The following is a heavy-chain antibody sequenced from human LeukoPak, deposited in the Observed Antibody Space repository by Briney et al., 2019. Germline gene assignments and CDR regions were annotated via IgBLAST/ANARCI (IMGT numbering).Heavy chain of an antibody. J-gene: IGHJ4*02. V-gene: IGHV4-4*07. Sequence: SETLSLTCTVSGASISSYFWSWIRQPAGKGLEWIGRIYTSESTKYNPSLKSRVTMSVDTSKNQFSLKLSSVTAADTAVYYCARVYDFWSGYFDYWGQGTLVTVSS. CDR2: IYTSEST. D-gene: IGHD3-3*01. CDR1: GASISSYF. CDR3: ARVYDFWSGYFDY.